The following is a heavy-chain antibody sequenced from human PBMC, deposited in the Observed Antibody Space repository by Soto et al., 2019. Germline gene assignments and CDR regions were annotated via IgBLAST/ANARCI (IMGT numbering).Heavy chain of an antibody. D-gene: IGHD4-17*01. V-gene: IGHV2-5*02. CDR1: GFSLSTSRVG. J-gene: IGHJ4*02. CDR2: IYWDDDK. Sequence: QITLKESGPTLVKPTQTLTLTCTFSGFSLSTSRVGVGWIRQPPGKALEWLALIYWDDDKRYSPSLKTRLTTTKDTSKNRVFLTMTTRHPVDTATYSCPPSRFSGDYLYYFAPWGQGTLVPVPS. CDR3: PPSRFSGDYLYYFAP.